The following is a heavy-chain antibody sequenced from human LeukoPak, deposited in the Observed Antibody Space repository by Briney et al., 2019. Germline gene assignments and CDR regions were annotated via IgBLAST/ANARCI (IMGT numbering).Heavy chain of an antibody. CDR2: ISTYNDKT. J-gene: IGHJ4*02. Sequence: ASVKVSCKAPGCSFTRYGISWVRQAPGQGLEWMGWISTYNDKTNFAQKVQGRVTMTTDTSTSTAYMELRSLRSDDTAVYYCARDRYGTSSSRDFWGQGTLVTVSS. V-gene: IGHV1-18*01. CDR3: ARDRYGTSSSRDF. D-gene: IGHD3/OR15-3a*01. CDR1: GCSFTRYG.